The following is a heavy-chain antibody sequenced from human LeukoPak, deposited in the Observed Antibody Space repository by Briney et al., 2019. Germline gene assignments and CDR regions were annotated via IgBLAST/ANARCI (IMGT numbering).Heavy chain of an antibody. CDR1: GFSFSNYD. V-gene: IGHV3-23*01. J-gene: IGHJ3*02. CDR2: LSDSGGST. Sequence: SGGSLRLSCAASGFSFSNYDMTWVRQAPGKGLDWVSTLSDSGGSTYYADSVKGRFTISRDNSKNTLYLQMSSLRAEDTAIYFCAKCLYYGSGPLDIWGQGTMVTVSS. D-gene: IGHD3-10*01. CDR3: AKCLYYGSGPLDI.